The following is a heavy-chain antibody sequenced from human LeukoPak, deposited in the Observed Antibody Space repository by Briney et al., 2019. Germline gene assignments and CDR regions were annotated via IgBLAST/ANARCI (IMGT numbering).Heavy chain of an antibody. J-gene: IGHJ6*03. CDR2: IIPIFGTA. D-gene: IGHD6-6*01. CDR1: GYTFTSYG. V-gene: IGHV1-69*06. Sequence: EASVKVSCKASGYTFTSYGISWVRQAPGQGLEWMGGIIPIFGTANYAQKFQGRVTITADKSTSTAYMELSSLRSEDTAVYYCARVSLRSSSYYYYYYMDVWGKGTTVTVSS. CDR3: ARVSLRSSSYYYYYYMDV.